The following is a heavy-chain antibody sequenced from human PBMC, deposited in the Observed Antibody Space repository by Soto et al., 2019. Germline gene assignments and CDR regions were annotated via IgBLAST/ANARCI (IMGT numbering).Heavy chain of an antibody. D-gene: IGHD5-12*01. CDR2: IIPIFGTA. Sequence: QVQLVQSGAEVKKPGSSVTVSCKASGGTFSSYTISWVRQAPGQGLEWMGGIIPIFGTANYAQKFQGRVTTTADQSTRTGYMELSSLRSEDTAVYYCARGNHRWLQLWYFDLWGRGTLVTVSS. J-gene: IGHJ2*01. CDR1: GGTFSSYT. V-gene: IGHV1-69*12. CDR3: ARGNHRWLQLWYFDL.